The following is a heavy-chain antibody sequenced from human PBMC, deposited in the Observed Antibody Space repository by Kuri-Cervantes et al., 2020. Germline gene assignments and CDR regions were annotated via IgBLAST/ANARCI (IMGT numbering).Heavy chain of an antibody. Sequence: SVKVSCKASGYTFTSYYMHWVRQAPGQGLEWMGGIIPIFGTANYAQKFQGRVTITAGESTSTAYMELSSLRSEDTAVYYCARVALRYFSSATLLFDYWGQGTLVTVSS. D-gene: IGHD6-6*01. V-gene: IGHV1-69*13. J-gene: IGHJ4*02. CDR3: ARVALRYFSSATLLFDY. CDR2: IIPIFGTA. CDR1: GYTFTSYY.